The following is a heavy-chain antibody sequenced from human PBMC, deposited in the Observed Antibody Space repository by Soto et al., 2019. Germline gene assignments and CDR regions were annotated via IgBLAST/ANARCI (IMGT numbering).Heavy chain of an antibody. Sequence: GASVKVSWKASGYTFTSYGISWVRQAPGQGLEWMGWISAYNGNTNYAQKLQGRVTMTTDTSTSTAYMELRSLRSDDTAVYYCARDPTAYPDDYVWGSYHRAPNWFDPWGQGTLVTVPS. CDR3: ARDPTAYPDDYVWGSYHRAPNWFDP. V-gene: IGHV1-18*04. CDR2: ISAYNGNT. CDR1: GYTFTSYG. D-gene: IGHD3-16*02. J-gene: IGHJ5*02.